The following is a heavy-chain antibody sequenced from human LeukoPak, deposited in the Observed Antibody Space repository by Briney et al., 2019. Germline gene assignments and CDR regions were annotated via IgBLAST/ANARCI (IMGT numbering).Heavy chain of an antibody. CDR1: GGSFSGYY. D-gene: IGHD3-16*01. J-gene: IGHJ5*02. CDR2: INHSGST. CDR3: ARGGLGLRLAS. V-gene: IGHV4-34*01. Sequence: SETLSLTCAVYGGSFSGYYWSWIRQPPGKGLEWIGEINHSGSTNYNPSLKSRVTISVDTSKNQFSLKLSSVTAADTAVYYCARGGLGLRLASWGQGTLVTVSS.